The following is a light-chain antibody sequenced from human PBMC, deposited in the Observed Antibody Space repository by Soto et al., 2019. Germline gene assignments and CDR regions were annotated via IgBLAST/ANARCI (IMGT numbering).Light chain of an antibody. V-gene: IGKV1-27*01. CDR1: QGISNT. CDR3: QEYNSAPWT. Sequence: DIQMTQSPSSLSASVGDRVTITCRASQGISNTLAWYQQKPGKVPKLLIYAASTLQPGAPSRFRGSGSGTDFTLTISSLQPEDVATYYCQEYNSAPWTLGQGTKVEIK. CDR2: AAS. J-gene: IGKJ1*01.